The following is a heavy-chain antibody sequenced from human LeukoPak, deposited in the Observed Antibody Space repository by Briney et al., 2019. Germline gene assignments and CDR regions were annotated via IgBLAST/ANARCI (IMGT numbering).Heavy chain of an antibody. CDR3: AREGTHRSRWYHWFDP. CDR2: IYHVGNS. D-gene: IGHD6-13*01. V-gene: IGHV4-38-2*02. J-gene: IGHJ5*02. Sequence: SETLSLTCSVSDYSITSDYYWAWIRQPPGKGLEWIGSIYHVGNSYYNPSLRSRVTISLDTSKNQFSLKLRSVTAADTAVYYCAREGTHRSRWYHWFDPWGQGTLVTVSS. CDR1: DYSITSDYY.